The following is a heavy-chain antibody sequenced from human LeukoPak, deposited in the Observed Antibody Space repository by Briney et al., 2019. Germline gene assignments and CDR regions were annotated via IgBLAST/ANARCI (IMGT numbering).Heavy chain of an antibody. CDR2: IYYSGST. J-gene: IGHJ6*03. Sequence: SETLSLTCTVSGGSISSYYWSWIRQPPGKGLEWIGYIYYSGSTNYNPPLKSRVTISVDTSKNQFSLKLSSVTAADTAVYYCASGYSYGFYYYYYMDVWGKGTTVTVSS. CDR1: GGSISSYY. CDR3: ASGYSYGFYYYYYMDV. V-gene: IGHV4-59*01. D-gene: IGHD5-18*01.